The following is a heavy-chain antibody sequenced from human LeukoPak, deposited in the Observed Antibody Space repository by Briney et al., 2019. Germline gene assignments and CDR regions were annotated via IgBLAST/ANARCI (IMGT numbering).Heavy chain of an antibody. J-gene: IGHJ4*02. CDR3: ARMTPSRLDPNDY. CDR2: IYSGGST. CDR1: GFTVNSNY. D-gene: IGHD3-16*01. Sequence: GGSLRLSCAASGFTVNSNYMSWVRQAPGKGLEWVSVIYSGGSTYYADSVKGRFTISRDNSKNTLYLQMNSLRAEDTALYYCARMTPSRLDPNDYWGQGTLVTVSS. V-gene: IGHV3-53*05.